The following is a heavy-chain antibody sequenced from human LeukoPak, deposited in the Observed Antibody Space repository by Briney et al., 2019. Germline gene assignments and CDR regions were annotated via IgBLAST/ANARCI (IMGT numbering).Heavy chain of an antibody. V-gene: IGHV3-21*01. CDR2: ISSSSSYI. J-gene: IGHJ4*02. CDR3: ARVGSQLGTSYFDY. D-gene: IGHD6-13*01. Sequence: GESLKISCAASGFTFSSYNMNWVRQAPGKGLEWVSSISSSSSYIYYADSLKGRFTISRDNAKNSLYLQMNSLRAEDRAVYYCARVGSQLGTSYFDYWGQGTLVTVSS. CDR1: GFTFSSYN.